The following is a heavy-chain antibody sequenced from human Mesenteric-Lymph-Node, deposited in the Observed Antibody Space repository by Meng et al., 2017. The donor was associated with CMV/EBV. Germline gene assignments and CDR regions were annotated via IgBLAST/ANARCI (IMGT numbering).Heavy chain of an antibody. V-gene: IGHV4-34*01. CDR2: INHSGSI. D-gene: IGHD3-10*01. CDR3: ARDLGHRVIRGVMEFHYDGMDV. Sequence: SETLSLTCAVYGGSFSSYYWSWIRQPPEKGLEWIGEINHSGSINYNPSLKSRVTISVDTSKNQFSLKLNSVTAADTAVYHCARDLGHRVIRGVMEFHYDGMDVWGQGTTVTVSS. CDR1: GGSFSSYY. J-gene: IGHJ6*02.